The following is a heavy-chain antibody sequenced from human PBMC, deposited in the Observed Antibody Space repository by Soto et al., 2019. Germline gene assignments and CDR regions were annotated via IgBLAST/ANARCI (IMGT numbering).Heavy chain of an antibody. D-gene: IGHD2-21*02. V-gene: IGHV4-30-2*01. Sequence: QVQLQESGSGLVEPSQTLSLTCVVSGASVSTGGNSWSWIRQPPGGGLAYLGFVYHSGSTYYSPSLRGRVSISLALSKTQSSPQVTSVTAADAAVYYCAASRRGLVVTARNPTPAFQFWGQGSLVTVS. J-gene: IGHJ1*01. CDR1: GASVSTGGNS. CDR2: VYHSGST. CDR3: AASRRGLVVTARNPTPAFQF.